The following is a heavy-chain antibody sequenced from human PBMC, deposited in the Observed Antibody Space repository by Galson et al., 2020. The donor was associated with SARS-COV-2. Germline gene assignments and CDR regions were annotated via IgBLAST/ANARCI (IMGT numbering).Heavy chain of an antibody. Sequence: GESLKISCAASGFTFSSYAMSWVRQAPGKGLEWVSGISGSGGSTYYADSVKGRFTISRDNSKNTLYLQMNSLRAEDTAVYYCANTPARTFDIWGQGTMVTVSS. J-gene: IGHJ3*02. V-gene: IGHV3-23*01. CDR1: GFTFSSYA. D-gene: IGHD2-2*01. CDR2: ISGSGGST. CDR3: ANTPARTFDI.